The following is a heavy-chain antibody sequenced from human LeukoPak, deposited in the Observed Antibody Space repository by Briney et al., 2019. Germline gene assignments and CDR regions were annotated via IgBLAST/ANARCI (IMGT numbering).Heavy chain of an antibody. CDR2: IYYSGST. J-gene: IGHJ4*02. CDR1: GGSISSSSYY. Sequence: SETLSLTCTVSGGSISSSSYYWGWIRQPPGKGLEWIGSIYYSGSTYYNPSLKSRVTISVDTSKNQFSLKLSSVTAADTAVYYCARHEGDYWGQGTLVTVSS. V-gene: IGHV4-39*01. CDR3: ARHEGDY.